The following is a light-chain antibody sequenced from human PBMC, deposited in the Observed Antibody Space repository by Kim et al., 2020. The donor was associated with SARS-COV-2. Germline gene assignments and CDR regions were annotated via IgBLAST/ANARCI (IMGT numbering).Light chain of an antibody. CDR1: ELAKKF. CDR3: QVWDSSAEV. V-gene: IGLV3-1*01. J-gene: IGLJ3*02. CDR2: QDE. Sequence: VSLGQPASITCSGDELAKKFVCWYQQKAGQSPVLVIYQDEKRPSGIPERFSGSTSGNTATLTISETQVMDEADYYCQVWDSSAEVFGGGTQLTVL.